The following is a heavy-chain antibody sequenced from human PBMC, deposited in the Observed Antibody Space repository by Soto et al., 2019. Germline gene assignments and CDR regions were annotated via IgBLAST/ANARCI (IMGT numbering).Heavy chain of an antibody. CDR2: IYYNGNT. V-gene: IGHV4-59*11. J-gene: IGHJ4*02. D-gene: IGHD7-27*01. CDR1: GGSISNHY. Sequence: QVQLQASGPGLVKPSETLSLTCSVSGGSISNHYWSWIRQPPGKGLEWIGYIYYNGNTNYNPPLKSLVTMSVDTSRNQISLKLTTVTAADTAVYYCTRANWYSEYWGQGTLVTVSS. CDR3: TRANWYSEY.